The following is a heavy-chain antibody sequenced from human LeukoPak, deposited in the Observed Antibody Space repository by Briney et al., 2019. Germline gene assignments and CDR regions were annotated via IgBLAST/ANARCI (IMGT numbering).Heavy chain of an antibody. D-gene: IGHD3-22*01. V-gene: IGHV4-59*08. CDR3: ARAVDYYDSSGYYHDY. CDR2: IYYSGST. Sequence: SETLSLTCTVSGGSISSYYWSWIRQPPGEGLEWIGYIYYSGSTNYNPSLKSRVTISVDTSKNQFSLKLSSVAAADTAVYYCARAVDYYDSSGYYHDYWGQGTLVTVSS. CDR1: GGSISSYY. J-gene: IGHJ4*02.